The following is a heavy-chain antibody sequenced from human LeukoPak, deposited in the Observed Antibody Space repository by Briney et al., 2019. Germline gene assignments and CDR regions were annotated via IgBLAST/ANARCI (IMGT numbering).Heavy chain of an antibody. V-gene: IGHV5-51*01. Sequence: GESLKISCKGSGYSFTSYWIGWVRQMPGKGLEWMGIIYPGDSDTRYSPSFQGQVTISADKSISTAYLQWSSLKASDTAMYYCARQKDVLRFLEWYFDYWGQGTLVTVSS. CDR3: ARQKDVLRFLEWYFDY. CDR2: IYPGDSDT. CDR1: GYSFTSYW. J-gene: IGHJ4*02. D-gene: IGHD3-3*01.